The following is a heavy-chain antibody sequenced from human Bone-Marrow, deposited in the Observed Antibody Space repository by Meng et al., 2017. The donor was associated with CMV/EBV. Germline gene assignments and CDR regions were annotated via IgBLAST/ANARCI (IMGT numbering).Heavy chain of an antibody. Sequence: LACTGPGASISSSSYYWGWIRQPPGKGLEWSGSIDYSGSTYYNPSLKSRVTISVDTSKNQFSLKLSSGTAADTAVYYCARQESGSYSYWGQGTLVTVSS. J-gene: IGHJ4*02. D-gene: IGHD1-26*01. CDR2: IDYSGST. CDR3: ARQESGSYSY. V-gene: IGHV4-39*01. CDR1: GASISSSSYY.